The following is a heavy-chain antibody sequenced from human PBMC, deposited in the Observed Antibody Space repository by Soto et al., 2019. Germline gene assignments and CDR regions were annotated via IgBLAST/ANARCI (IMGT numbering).Heavy chain of an antibody. V-gene: IGHV1-2*02. J-gene: IGHJ4*02. CDR3: ARVPLRYSSSHNFDS. D-gene: IGHD6-19*01. CDR2: INPNSGGT. CDR1: GYTFSDYY. Sequence: ASVKVSCKASGYTFSDYYIHWVRQAPGQGLEWMGWINPNSGGTKYAPKFQGGVTMTRDTSITTAYMELSRLRSGDTAVYYCARVPLRYSSSHNFDSWGQGALVTVSS.